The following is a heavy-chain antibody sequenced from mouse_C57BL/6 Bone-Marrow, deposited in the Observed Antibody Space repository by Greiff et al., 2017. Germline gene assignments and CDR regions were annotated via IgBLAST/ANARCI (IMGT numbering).Heavy chain of an antibody. CDR2: ISSGGSYT. J-gene: IGHJ4*01. Sequence: EVKVVESGGDLVKPGGSLKLSCAASGFTFSSYGMSWVRQTPDKRLEWVATISSGGSYTYYPDSVKGRFTISRDNAKNTLYLQMSSLKSEETAMYYCARRGGGYAMDYWGQGTSVTVSS. V-gene: IGHV5-6*02. CDR1: GFTFSSYG. CDR3: ARRGGGYAMDY.